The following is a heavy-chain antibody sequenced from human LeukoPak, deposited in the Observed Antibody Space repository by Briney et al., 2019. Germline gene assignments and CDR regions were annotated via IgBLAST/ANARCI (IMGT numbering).Heavy chain of an antibody. CDR2: IIPILGIA. J-gene: IGHJ4*02. CDR1: GYIFTDYG. Sequence: GASVKVSCKASGYIFTDYGISWVRQAPGQGLEWMGRIIPILGIANYAQKFQGRVTITADKSTSTAYMELSSLRSEDTAVYYCARDTLRSGYDYWGQGTLVTVSS. V-gene: IGHV1-69*04. D-gene: IGHD5-18*01. CDR3: ARDTLRSGYDY.